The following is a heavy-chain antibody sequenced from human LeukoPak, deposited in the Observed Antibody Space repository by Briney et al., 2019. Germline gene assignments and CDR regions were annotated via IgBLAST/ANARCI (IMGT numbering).Heavy chain of an antibody. CDR1: GGTFSSYA. V-gene: IGHV1-69*01. CDR2: IIPIFGTA. D-gene: IGHD3-10*01. J-gene: IGHJ6*03. CDR3: ARGDPITMVRGVTPRYYYYMDV. Sequence: ASLKVSCKASGGTFSSYAISWVRQAPGQGLEWMGGIIPIFGTANYAQKFQGRVTITADESTSTAYMELSSLRSEDTAVYYCARGDPITMVRGVTPRYYYYMDVWGKGTTVTISS.